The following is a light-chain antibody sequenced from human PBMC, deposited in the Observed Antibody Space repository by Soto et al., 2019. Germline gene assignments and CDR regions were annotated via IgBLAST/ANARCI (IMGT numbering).Light chain of an antibody. CDR2: DAS. V-gene: IGKV1-12*01. CDR3: QQAYSFPIT. J-gene: IGKJ5*01. Sequence: DIHMTQSPSSLSVSVGDRVTITCRTSQNINAWLAWYQQRPGQAPKLLIYDASTVQSGVPSRFSGSGSGTEFTLTISSLQPEDFATYYCQQAYSFPITFGQGTRLEIK. CDR1: QNINAW.